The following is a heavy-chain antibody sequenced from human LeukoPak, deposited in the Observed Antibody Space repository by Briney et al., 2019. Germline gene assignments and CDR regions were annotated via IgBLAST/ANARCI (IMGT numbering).Heavy chain of an antibody. V-gene: IGHV3-30*02. D-gene: IGHD1-26*01. CDR1: GFTFSTFG. J-gene: IGHJ4*02. CDR2: IRFDATDK. Sequence: GGSLRLSCAASGFTFSTFGMHWVRQTPGKGLESVAYIRFDATDKYYADSVKGRFTVSRDNSKNTLYLQMSSLRAEDTAVYYCAKDPVTYSGSFRIDYWGQGTLVTASS. CDR3: AKDPVTYSGSFRIDY.